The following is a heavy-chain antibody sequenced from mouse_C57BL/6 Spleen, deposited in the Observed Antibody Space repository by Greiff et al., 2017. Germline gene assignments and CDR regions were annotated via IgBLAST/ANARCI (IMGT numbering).Heavy chain of an antibody. V-gene: IGHV2-2*01. CDR2: IWSGGST. D-gene: IGHD2-4*01. CDR1: GFSLTSYG. CDR3: ARNGDYDYPYFDY. Sequence: QVQLQQSGPGLVQPSQSLSITCTASGFSLTSYGVHWVRQSPGKGLEWLGVIWSGGSTDYNAAFISRLSISKDNSKSQVFFKMNSLQADDTAVYYCARNGDYDYPYFDYWGQGTTLTVSS. J-gene: IGHJ2*01.